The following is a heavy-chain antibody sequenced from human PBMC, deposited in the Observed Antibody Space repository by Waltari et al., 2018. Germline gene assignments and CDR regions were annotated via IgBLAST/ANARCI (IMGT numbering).Heavy chain of an antibody. CDR3: ARRSSWLGFDY. Sequence: EVQLLESGGGLVQPGGSLRLSCAASGFTFSSYAMSWVRQAPGKGLEWVSAISGSGGSTGYADSVKGRFTISRDNAKNSLYLQMNSLRAEDTALYYCARRSSWLGFDYWGQGTLVTVSS. D-gene: IGHD6-13*01. V-gene: IGHV3-23*01. CDR2: ISGSGGST. J-gene: IGHJ4*02. CDR1: GFTFSSYA.